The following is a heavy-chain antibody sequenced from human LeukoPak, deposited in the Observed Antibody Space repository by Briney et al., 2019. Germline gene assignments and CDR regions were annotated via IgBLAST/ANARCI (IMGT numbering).Heavy chain of an antibody. CDR3: ASHSGYDLGAFDI. J-gene: IGHJ3*02. V-gene: IGHV3-23*01. CDR2: ISGSGGST. CDR1: GFTFSSYG. D-gene: IGHD5-12*01. Sequence: GGSLILSCAASGFTFSSYGMSWVRQAPGKVLEWVSAISGSGGSTYYADSVKGRFTISRDNSKNTLYVQMNSLRAEDRAVYYCASHSGYDLGAFDIWGQGTMVTVSS.